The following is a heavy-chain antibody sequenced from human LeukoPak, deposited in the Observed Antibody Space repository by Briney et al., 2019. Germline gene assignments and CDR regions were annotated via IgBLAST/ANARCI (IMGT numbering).Heavy chain of an antibody. J-gene: IGHJ4*02. D-gene: IGHD3-22*01. CDR2: INPNSGGT. V-gene: IGHV1-2*02. CDR3: AGPQTDYYDSSGYYSTFHY. Sequence: ASVKVSCKASGYTFTGYYMHWVRQAPGQGLEWMGWINPNSGGTNYAQKFQGRVTMTRDTSISTAYMELSSLRSEDTAVYYCAGPQTDYYDSSGYYSTFHYWGQGTLVTVSS. CDR1: GYTFTGYY.